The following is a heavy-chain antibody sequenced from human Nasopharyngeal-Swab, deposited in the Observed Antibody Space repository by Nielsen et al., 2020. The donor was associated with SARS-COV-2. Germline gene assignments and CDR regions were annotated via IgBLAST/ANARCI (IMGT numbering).Heavy chain of an antibody. CDR3: ARGSRFTIFGVVPDYYYGMDV. V-gene: IGHV1-46*01. CDR2: INPSGGST. CDR1: GYTFTSYY. J-gene: IGHJ6*02. D-gene: IGHD3-3*01. Sequence: ASVKVSCKASGYTFTSYYMHWVRQAPGQGLEWMGIINPSGGSTSYAQKFQGRVTMTSDTSTSTVYMELSSLRSEDTAVYYCARGSRFTIFGVVPDYYYGMDVWGQGTTVTVSS.